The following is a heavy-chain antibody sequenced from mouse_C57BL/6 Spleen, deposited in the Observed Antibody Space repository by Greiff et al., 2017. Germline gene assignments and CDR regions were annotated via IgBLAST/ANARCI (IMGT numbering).Heavy chain of an antibody. CDR2: IYPGDGDT. CDR3: ARRDWDGFAY. Sequence: VKLQESGAELVKPGASVKISCKASGYAFSSYWMNWVKQRPGKGLEWIGQIYPGDGDTNYNGKFKGKATLTADKSSSTAYMQLSSLTSEDSAVYFCARRDWDGFAYWGQGTLVTVSA. J-gene: IGHJ3*01. V-gene: IGHV1-80*01. D-gene: IGHD4-1*01. CDR1: GYAFSSYW.